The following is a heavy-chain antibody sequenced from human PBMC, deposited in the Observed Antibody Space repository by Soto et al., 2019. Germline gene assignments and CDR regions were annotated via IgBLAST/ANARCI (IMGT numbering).Heavy chain of an antibody. J-gene: IGHJ6*02. V-gene: IGHV3-30-3*01. D-gene: IGHD3-22*01. CDR3: ARSHAPYDYDTTGFFFGLDV. CDR2: MSFDETKK. Sequence: QVRLVESGGGVVQPGRSLRLSCAASGFTFSNYAMHWVRQAPGKGLEWVAVMSFDETKKYHAASVEGRFTISRDNSHNTLDLQMNSLRAEDTALYYCARSHAPYDYDTTGFFFGLDVWGQGTTVVVSS. CDR1: GFTFSNYA.